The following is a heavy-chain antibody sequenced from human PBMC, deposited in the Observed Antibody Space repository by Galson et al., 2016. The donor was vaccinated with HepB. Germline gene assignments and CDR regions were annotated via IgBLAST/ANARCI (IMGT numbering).Heavy chain of an antibody. Sequence: SVKVSCKVSGYTVSELSMHWVRQAPGKGLEWMGGFRPEDGERIYAQKFQGRVTMTEDTSTDTAYMELSSLRSEDTAVYYCATDHRVLRMPLFYNWGQGTLVTVSS. CDR3: ATDHRVLRMPLFYN. V-gene: IGHV1-24*01. D-gene: IGHD2/OR15-2a*01. J-gene: IGHJ4*02. CDR2: FRPEDGER. CDR1: GYTVSELS.